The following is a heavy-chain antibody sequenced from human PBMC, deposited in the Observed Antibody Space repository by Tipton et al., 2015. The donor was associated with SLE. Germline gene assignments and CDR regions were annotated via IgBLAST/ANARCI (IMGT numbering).Heavy chain of an antibody. Sequence: TLSLTCTVSGGSISSDYWSWLRQPPGKGLEWIGYIHYSGTTHDNPSLKSRVTMSVDMSKNQFSLRLTSVTAADTAVYYCARTLGAIAHTVYDAFDIWGQGKMVTVSS. CDR2: IHYSGTT. V-gene: IGHV4-59*07. CDR1: GGSISSDY. D-gene: IGHD1-26*01. J-gene: IGHJ3*02. CDR3: ARTLGAIAHTVYDAFDI.